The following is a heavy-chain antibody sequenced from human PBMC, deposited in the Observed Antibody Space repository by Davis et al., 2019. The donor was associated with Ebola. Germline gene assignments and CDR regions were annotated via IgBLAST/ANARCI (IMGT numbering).Heavy chain of an antibody. J-gene: IGHJ6*04. CDR3: ATLPGV. Sequence: ASVPVSCKASGYTFPSYTVSWVRQAPGHGLEWVGWIHTNTGNPTYAKAFTGRFVFPLDTSVSTAYLQISSLKAEDTAVYYCATLPGVWGKGTTVTVSS. CDR2: IHTNTGNP. CDR1: GYTFPSYT. V-gene: IGHV7-4-1*02.